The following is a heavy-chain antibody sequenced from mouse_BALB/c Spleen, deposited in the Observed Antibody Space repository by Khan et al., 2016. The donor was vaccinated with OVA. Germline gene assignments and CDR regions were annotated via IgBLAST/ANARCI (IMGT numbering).Heavy chain of an antibody. CDR2: INPYNGAT. CDR1: GYRFTSYI. D-gene: IGHD4-1*01. CDR3: ARGNWQSYYFDY. V-gene: IGHV1S136*01. Sequence: GPELVKPGTSVKMSCKVSGYRFTSYIIHWVKQRPGQGLEWIGYINPYNGATKYNEKFKGKATLTSDKSSNTAYMELSGLTSEDSAVYYCARGNWQSYYFDYWGQGTTLTVSS. J-gene: IGHJ2*01.